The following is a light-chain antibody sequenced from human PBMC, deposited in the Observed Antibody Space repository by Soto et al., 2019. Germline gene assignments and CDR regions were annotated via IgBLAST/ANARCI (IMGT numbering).Light chain of an antibody. CDR2: SAS. Sequence: EIVLTQSPGTLSLSPGERATLSCRASQSVSSSYLARYQQKPGQAPRLLISSASSRATGIPDRFSGSGSGTDFTLTISRLEPEDFAVYYCLQYGNSPGTFGQGTKVEIK. V-gene: IGKV3-20*01. J-gene: IGKJ1*01. CDR3: LQYGNSPGT. CDR1: QSVSSSY.